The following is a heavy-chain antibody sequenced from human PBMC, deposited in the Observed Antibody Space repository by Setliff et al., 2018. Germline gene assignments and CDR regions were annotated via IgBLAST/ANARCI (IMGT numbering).Heavy chain of an antibody. Sequence: SETLSLTCAVYGGSFSGYYWSWIRQPPGKGLEWIGEINHSGSTNYNPSLKSRVTISVDTSKNQFSLKLSSVTAADTAVYYCARGGGIVGATAVDYWGLGTLVTVSS. J-gene: IGHJ4*02. D-gene: IGHD1-26*01. CDR2: INHSGST. CDR1: GGSFSGYY. V-gene: IGHV4-34*01. CDR3: ARGGGIVGATAVDY.